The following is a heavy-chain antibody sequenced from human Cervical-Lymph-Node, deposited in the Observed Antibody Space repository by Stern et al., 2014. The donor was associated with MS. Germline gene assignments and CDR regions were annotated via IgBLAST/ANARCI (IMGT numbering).Heavy chain of an antibody. J-gene: IGHJ4*02. Sequence: QLQLQESGPGLVKPSETLSVTCAVSGGSISNSNWWTWVRQPPGKGLEWIGEIYHSGSTNYNPSLKSRVTISLDKSRNQFSLNLSSVTAADTAVYYCASARVGIRAGDYWGQGTLVTVSS. CDR1: GGSISNSNW. V-gene: IGHV4-4*02. D-gene: IGHD1-26*01. CDR3: ASARVGIRAGDY. CDR2: IYHSGST.